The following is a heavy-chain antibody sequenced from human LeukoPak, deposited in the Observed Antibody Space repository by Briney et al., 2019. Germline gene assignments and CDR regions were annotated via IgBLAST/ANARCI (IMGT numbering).Heavy chain of an antibody. CDR2: IDWDDDK. Sequence: SGPALVKPTRTLTLTCTFSGFSLSTRGMRVSWIRQPPGKALEWLSRIDWDDDKFYSTSLKTRLTISKDTSKNQVVLTMTNMDPVDTATYHCARIQTLRFGELLFDYWGQGTLVTVSS. D-gene: IGHD3-10*01. J-gene: IGHJ4*02. CDR1: GFSLSTRGMR. V-gene: IGHV2-70*04. CDR3: ARIQTLRFGELLFDY.